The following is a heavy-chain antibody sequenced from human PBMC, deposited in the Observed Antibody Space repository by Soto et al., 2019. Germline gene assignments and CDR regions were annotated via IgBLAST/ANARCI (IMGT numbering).Heavy chain of an antibody. D-gene: IGHD3-9*01. J-gene: IGHJ4*02. CDR3: ARVGVDGLLANLAY. CDR2: IWYDGSNK. V-gene: IGHV3-33*01. CDR1: GFTFSSYG. Sequence: QVQLVESGGGVVQPGRSLRLSCAASGFTFSSYGMHWVRQAPGKGLEWVAVIWYDGSNKYYADAVKGRFTISRDNSNNTLYLQMKSLRAEDTDVYYCARVGVDGLLANLAYWGQGTLVTVSS.